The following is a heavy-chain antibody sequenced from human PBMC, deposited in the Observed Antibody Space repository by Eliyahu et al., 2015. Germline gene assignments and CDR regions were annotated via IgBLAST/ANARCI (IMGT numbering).Heavy chain of an antibody. D-gene: IGHD3-22*01. V-gene: IGHV4-39*01. CDR2: IYYTGTT. CDR1: GASIXSXTLY. J-gene: IGHJ4*02. CDR3: VRPQYYYGNDGYQYNFDY. Sequence: QLQLQESGPGLVKPSETLSLXXTVXGASIXSXTLYWGWIRQPPGKGLAWVGHIYYTGTTYYNPSLKSRVTMSLDTSKNQFSLKLTSVTAADTAVYFCVRPQYYYGNDGYQYNFDYWGQGILVTVSS.